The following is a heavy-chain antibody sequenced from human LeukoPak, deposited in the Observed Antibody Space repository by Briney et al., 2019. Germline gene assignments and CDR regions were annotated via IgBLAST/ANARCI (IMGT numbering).Heavy chain of an antibody. Sequence: ASVKVSCKASGYTFSGYYMYWVRQAPGQGLEWMGWINPNSGGTNYAQKFQGRVTTTRDTSISAAYMELSGLSSDDTAVYYCARDSTFGELPHWGQGTLVAVSS. D-gene: IGHD3-10*01. V-gene: IGHV1-2*02. CDR3: ARDSTFGELPH. CDR2: INPNSGGT. J-gene: IGHJ4*02. CDR1: GYTFSGYY.